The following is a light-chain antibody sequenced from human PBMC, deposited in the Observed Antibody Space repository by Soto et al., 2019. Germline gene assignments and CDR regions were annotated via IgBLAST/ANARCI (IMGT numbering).Light chain of an antibody. Sequence: DIQMTQSPSSLSASVGDRVTITCRASXDIXXXLGWYQQKPGKAPKRLIFSASTLDSGVPSRFSGGGFGTEXTXTISSLQPEDFATYYCLHHYNYPLTLGGGTKVEIK. CDR3: LHHYNYPLT. CDR1: XDIXXX. V-gene: IGKV1-17*01. J-gene: IGKJ4*01. CDR2: SAS.